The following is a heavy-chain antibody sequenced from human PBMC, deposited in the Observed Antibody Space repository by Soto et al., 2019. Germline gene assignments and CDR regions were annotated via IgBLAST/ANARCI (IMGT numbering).Heavy chain of an antibody. CDR3: AIAYCSRCSCQVAFDY. CDR2: IIPILGIA. J-gene: IGHJ4*02. D-gene: IGHD2-15*01. Sequence: QVQLVQSGAEVKKPGSSVKVSCKASGDTFSTYTISWVRQAPGQGLEWMGRIIPILGIANYAQKFQGRVTLTAEKSTSTAYMELSSLRSEDTAVYYCAIAYCSRCSCQVAFDYWGQGTLVTVSS. V-gene: IGHV1-69*02. CDR1: GDTFSTYT.